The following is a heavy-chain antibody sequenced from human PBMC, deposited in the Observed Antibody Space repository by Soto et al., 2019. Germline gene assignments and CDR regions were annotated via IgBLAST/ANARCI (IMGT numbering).Heavy chain of an antibody. J-gene: IGHJ3*02. CDR2: TSIYNGNT. CDR1: GYTFTSYG. D-gene: IGHD6-6*01. CDR3: ARRGPYSSSPLSNAFDI. V-gene: IGHV1-18*03. Sequence: ASVKVSCKASGYTFTSYGISWVRQAPGQGLEWMGWTSIYNGNTNYAQKLQGRVTMTTDTSTSTAYMDLRSLRSDDMAVYYCARRGPYSSSPLSNAFDIWGQGTMVTVSS.